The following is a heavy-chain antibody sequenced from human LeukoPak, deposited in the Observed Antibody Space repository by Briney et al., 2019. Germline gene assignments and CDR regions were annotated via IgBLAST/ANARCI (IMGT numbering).Heavy chain of an antibody. J-gene: IGHJ3*02. Sequence: SETLSLTCTVSGGSISSYYWSWIRQPPGKGLEWIGYIYTSGSTNYNPSLKSRVTISVDTSKNQFSLKLSSVTAADTAVYYCAGAQYCSSTSCYLRPGAFDIWGQGTMVTVSS. V-gene: IGHV4-4*09. CDR2: IYTSGST. CDR3: AGAQYCSSTSCYLRPGAFDI. D-gene: IGHD2-2*01. CDR1: GGSISSYY.